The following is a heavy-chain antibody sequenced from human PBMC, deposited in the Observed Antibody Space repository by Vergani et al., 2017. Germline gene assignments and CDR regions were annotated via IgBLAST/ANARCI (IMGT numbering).Heavy chain of an antibody. D-gene: IGHD6-13*01. CDR2: IIPIFGTA. J-gene: IGHJ6*02. CDR1: GGTFSSYA. Sequence: QVQLVQSGAEVKKPGSSVKVSCKASGGTFSSYAISWVRQAPGQGLEWMGGIIPIFGTANYAQKFQGRVTITAEESTSTAYMELSRLRSEDTAVYYCAREGEYSSNWGQRYRYFGMDVWGQGTTVTVSS. V-gene: IGHV1-69*12. CDR3: AREGEYSSNWGQRYRYFGMDV.